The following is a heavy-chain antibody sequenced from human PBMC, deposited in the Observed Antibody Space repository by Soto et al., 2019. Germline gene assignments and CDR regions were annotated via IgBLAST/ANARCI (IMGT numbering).Heavy chain of an antibody. J-gene: IGHJ6*02. V-gene: IGHV1-69*13. CDR1: GGTFSSYT. Sequence: SVKVSCKASGGTFSSYTISWVRQAPGQGLEWMGGIIPIFGTADYAQKFQGRVTITADESTSTAYMELSSLRSEDTAVYYCASVETQRYYYGMDVWGQGTTVTVSS. CDR3: ASVETQRYYYGMDV. D-gene: IGHD2-15*01. CDR2: IIPIFGTA.